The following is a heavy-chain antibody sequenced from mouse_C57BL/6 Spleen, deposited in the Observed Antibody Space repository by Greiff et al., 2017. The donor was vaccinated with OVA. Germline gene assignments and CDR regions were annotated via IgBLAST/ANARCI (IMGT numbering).Heavy chain of an antibody. CDR3: ARRREYFDV. V-gene: IGHV1-85*01. J-gene: IGHJ1*03. CDR1: GYTFTSYD. CDR2: IYPRDGST. Sequence: LVESGPELVKPGASVKLSCKASGYTFTSYDINWVKQRPGQGLEWIGWIYPRDGSTKYNEKFKGKATLTVDTSSSTAYMELHSLTSEDSAVYFCARRREYFDVWGTGTTVTVSS.